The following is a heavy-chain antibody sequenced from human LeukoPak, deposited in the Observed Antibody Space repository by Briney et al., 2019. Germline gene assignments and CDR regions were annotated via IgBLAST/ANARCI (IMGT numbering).Heavy chain of an antibody. J-gene: IGHJ4*02. CDR2: IKGDGSST. CDR3: SRASTTVPNLLGD. V-gene: IGHV3-74*01. Sequence: GGSLRLSCAASGFTFSTYWMHWVRQAPGKGLVWVARIKGDGSSTIYADSVKGRFTISRDNSKNTLYLQTSSLRGEDTAVYYCSRASTTVPNLLGDWGRGALVTVAS. CDR1: GFTFSTYW. D-gene: IGHD4-17*01.